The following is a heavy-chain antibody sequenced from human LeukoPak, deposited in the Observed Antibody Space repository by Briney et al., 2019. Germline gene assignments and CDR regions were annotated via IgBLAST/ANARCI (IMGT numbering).Heavy chain of an antibody. V-gene: IGHV4-39*07. Sequence: SETLSLTCTVSGGSISSSSYYWGWIRQPPGKGLEWIGSIYYSGSTYYNPSLKSRATMSVDTSKNQFSLKLSSVTAADTAVYYCAREGYSYGTNWFDPWGQGTLVTVSS. CDR1: GGSISSSSYY. CDR2: IYYSGST. D-gene: IGHD5-18*01. CDR3: AREGYSYGTNWFDP. J-gene: IGHJ5*02.